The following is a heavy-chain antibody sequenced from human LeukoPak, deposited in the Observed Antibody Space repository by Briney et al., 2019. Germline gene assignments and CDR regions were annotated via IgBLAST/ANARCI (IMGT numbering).Heavy chain of an antibody. Sequence: GASVKVSCKASGYTFTSYDINWVRQATGQGLEWMGWMNPNSGNTGYAKKFQGRVTMTRNTSISTAYMELSSLRSEDTAVYYCAREVASSGWYSRYYYYGMDVWGQGTTVTVSS. D-gene: IGHD6-19*01. CDR2: MNPNSGNT. CDR1: GYTFTSYD. V-gene: IGHV1-8*01. CDR3: AREVASSGWYSRYYYYGMDV. J-gene: IGHJ6*02.